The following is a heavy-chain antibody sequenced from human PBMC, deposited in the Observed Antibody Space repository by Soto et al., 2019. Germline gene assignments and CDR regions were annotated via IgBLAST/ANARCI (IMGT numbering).Heavy chain of an antibody. CDR2: INAGNGNT. Sequence: QVQLVQSGAEVKKPGASVKVSCKASGYTFTSYAMHWVRQAPGQRLEWMGWINAGNGNTKYSQKFQCRVTFTRDTYASTADMELSILRTEDKAVYYCARESSTMVRGIEPEYYYYYYYMDDCGKGTTVTVSS. CDR3: ARESSTMVRGIEPEYYYYYYYMDD. CDR1: GYTFTSYA. D-gene: IGHD3-10*01. V-gene: IGHV1-3*01. J-gene: IGHJ6*03.